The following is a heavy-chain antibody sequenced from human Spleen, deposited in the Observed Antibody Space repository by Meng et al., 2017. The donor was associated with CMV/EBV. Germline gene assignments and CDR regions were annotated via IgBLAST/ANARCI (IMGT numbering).Heavy chain of an antibody. CDR2: IRYDRSDK. J-gene: IGHJ3*02. Sequence: LSLTCAASGFTFSVYGMHWVRQAPGKGLEWVTFIRYDRSDKYYADSVKGRFTISRDNSENTLYLQMNSLRPEDTAVYYCVKDCTNGVLRRGNGAFDIWGQGTTVTVSS. CDR3: VKDCTNGVLRRGNGAFDI. D-gene: IGHD2-8*01. CDR1: GFTFSVYG. V-gene: IGHV3-30*02.